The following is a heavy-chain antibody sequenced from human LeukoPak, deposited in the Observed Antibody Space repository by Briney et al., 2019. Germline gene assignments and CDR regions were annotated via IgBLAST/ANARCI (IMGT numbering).Heavy chain of an antibody. D-gene: IGHD6-13*01. CDR2: IYYSGST. Sequence: SETLSLTCTVSGGSISSGDYYWSWIRQPPGKGLKWIGYIYYSGSTYYNPSLKSRVTISVDTSKNQFSLKLSSVTAADTAVYYCARGTPIAAVNWFDPWGQGTLVTVSS. V-gene: IGHV4-30-4*08. J-gene: IGHJ5*02. CDR1: GGSISSGDYY. CDR3: ARGTPIAAVNWFDP.